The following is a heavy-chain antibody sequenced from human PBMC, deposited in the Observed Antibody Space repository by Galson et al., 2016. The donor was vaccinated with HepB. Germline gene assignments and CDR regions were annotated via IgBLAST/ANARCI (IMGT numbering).Heavy chain of an antibody. V-gene: IGHV2-5*02. D-gene: IGHD2-8*02. CDR3: EHVSYITGGWIHYFDY. CDR2: IYWDDDE. CDR1: GFSLRTSGMG. J-gene: IGHJ4*02. Sequence: PALVKPTQALTLTCSFSGFSLRTSGMGVGWIRQPPGKALEWLALIYWDDDERYSPSLKSRLTITKDSSKNRVVLTVTNMDPVDTATYYCEHVSYITGGWIHYFDYWGQGTLVTVSS.